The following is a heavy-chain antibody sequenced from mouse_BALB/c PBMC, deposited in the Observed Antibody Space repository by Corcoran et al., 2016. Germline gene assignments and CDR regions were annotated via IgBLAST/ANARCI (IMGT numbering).Heavy chain of an antibody. CDR3: ARIKAYYYGSSYVNYAMDY. CDR2: ILWYDSK. J-gene: IGHJ4*01. V-gene: IGHV8-8*01. Sequence: QVTLKESGPGILQPSQTLSLTCSFSGFSLSTSNMGVGWIRQPSGKGLEWLLHILWYDSKYYNPALKSRLTISKETYNNQVFLKIANVDTADTATYYCARIKAYYYGSSYVNYAMDYWGQGTSVTVSS. D-gene: IGHD1-1*01. CDR1: GFSLSTSNMG.